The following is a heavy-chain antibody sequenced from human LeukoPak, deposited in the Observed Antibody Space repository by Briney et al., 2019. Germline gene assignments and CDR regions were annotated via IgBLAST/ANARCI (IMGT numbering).Heavy chain of an antibody. J-gene: IGHJ4*02. CDR1: GFTFSSYS. Sequence: GGSLRLSCAASGFTFSSYSMNWVRQAPGKGLEWVSYISSGSNTIYYADSVKGRLTISRDNAKNSLHLQMYSLRDEDTAVYYCARDRYYGSGSPFDYWGQGTLVTVSS. V-gene: IGHV3-48*02. CDR3: ARDRYYGSGSPFDY. CDR2: ISSGSNTI. D-gene: IGHD3-10*01.